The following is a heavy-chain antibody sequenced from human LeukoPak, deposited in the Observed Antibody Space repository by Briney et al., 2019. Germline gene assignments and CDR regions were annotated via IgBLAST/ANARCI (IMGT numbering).Heavy chain of an antibody. J-gene: IGHJ3*02. Sequence: PSETLSLTCTVSGASISTYYWSWIRQSPGKGLEWIGYLYSRGSPNYNPSLKRRATISVDTSKNHFSLTLSSVSAADTAVYYCARLQPNSGEWAFDIWGQGTMVTVSS. CDR2: LYSRGSP. CDR3: ARLQPNSGEWAFDI. V-gene: IGHV4-59*01. D-gene: IGHD1-1*01. CDR1: GASISTYY.